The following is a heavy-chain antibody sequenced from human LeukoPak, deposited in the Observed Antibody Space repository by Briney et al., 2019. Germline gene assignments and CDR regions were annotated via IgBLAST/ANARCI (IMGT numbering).Heavy chain of an antibody. CDR1: GFTFSRYS. CDR3: ARGEYGSGSYHIDY. Sequence: GGSLRLSCAASGFTFSRYSMNWARQAPGKGLEWVSFISDNSAYIYYADSVKGRFTISRDNAKNSLYLQMNSLRAEDTAVYYCARGEYGSGSYHIDYWGQGTLVTVSS. J-gene: IGHJ4*02. V-gene: IGHV3-21*01. D-gene: IGHD3-10*01. CDR2: ISDNSAYI.